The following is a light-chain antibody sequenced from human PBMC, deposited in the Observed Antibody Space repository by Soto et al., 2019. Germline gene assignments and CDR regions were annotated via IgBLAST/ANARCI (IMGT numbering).Light chain of an antibody. CDR2: DDG. CDR3: QVWDSDHSYV. V-gene: IGLV3-21*02. Sequence: SYELTQAPSVSVAPGQTARITCGGNNIAIKSVHWYQQKPGQAPVLVVYDDGDRPSGIPERFSGSNSGNTATLTITRVEAGDEADYHCQVWDSDHSYVFGAGTKLTVL. J-gene: IGLJ1*01. CDR1: NIAIKS.